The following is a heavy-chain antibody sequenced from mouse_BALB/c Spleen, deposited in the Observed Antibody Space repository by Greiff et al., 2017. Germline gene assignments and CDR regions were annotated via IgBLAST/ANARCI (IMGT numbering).Heavy chain of an antibody. V-gene: IGHV2-9*02. CDR3: AIYDGYPSFAY. CDR1: GFSLTSYG. Sequence: VQLQQSGPGLVAPSQSLSITCTVSGFSLTSYGVHWVRQPPGKGLEWLGVIWAGGSTNYNSALMSRLSISKDNSKSQVFLKMNSLQTDDTAMYYCAIYDGYPSFAYWGQGTLVTVSA. CDR2: IWAGGST. J-gene: IGHJ3*01. D-gene: IGHD2-3*01.